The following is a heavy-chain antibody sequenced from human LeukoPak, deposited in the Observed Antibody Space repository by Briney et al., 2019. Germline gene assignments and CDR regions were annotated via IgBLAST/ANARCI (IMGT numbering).Heavy chain of an antibody. CDR3: ARLPKTYDFWSGYYAY. CDR1: DASFSSNTYY. Sequence: SETLSLTCTVSDASFSSNTYYWGWIRQPPGKGLEWIGSIYYSGNTYYSPSLKSRVTISVDTSKNQFSLKLSSVTAADTAVYYCARLPKTYDFWSGYYAYWGQGTLVTVSS. D-gene: IGHD3-3*01. J-gene: IGHJ4*02. CDR2: IYYSGNT. V-gene: IGHV4-39*01.